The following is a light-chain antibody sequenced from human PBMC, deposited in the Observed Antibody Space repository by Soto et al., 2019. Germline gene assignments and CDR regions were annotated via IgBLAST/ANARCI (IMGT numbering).Light chain of an antibody. CDR2: DNH. CDR1: SSNIGKNY. Sequence: QSVLTQPPSVSAAPGQTVTISCSGSSSNIGKNYVSWYQQLPGTAPKLLIYDNHMRPSGIPDRFSGSKSGTSATLDISGLQTGDEADYYCATWDSSVSGGVFGGGTKVTVL. V-gene: IGLV1-51*01. J-gene: IGLJ3*02. CDR3: ATWDSSVSGGV.